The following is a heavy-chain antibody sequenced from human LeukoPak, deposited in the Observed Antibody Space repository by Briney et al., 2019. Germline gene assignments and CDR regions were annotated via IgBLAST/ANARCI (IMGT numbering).Heavy chain of an antibody. CDR3: AKLGVTRWFDP. J-gene: IGHJ5*02. D-gene: IGHD3-10*01. CDR2: IYTSGST. CDR1: GGSISSYY. V-gene: IGHV4-4*09. Sequence: PSETLSLTCTVSGGSISSYYWSWIRQPPGKGLEWIGYIYTSGSTNYNPSLKSRVTISVDTSKNQLSLKLSSVTAADTAVYYCAKLGVTRWFDPWGQGTLVTVSS.